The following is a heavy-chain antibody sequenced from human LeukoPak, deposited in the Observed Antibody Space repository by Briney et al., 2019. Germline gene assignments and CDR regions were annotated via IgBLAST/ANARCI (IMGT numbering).Heavy chain of an antibody. CDR3: ARDGIGELFGGLQ. J-gene: IGHJ4*02. CDR1: GGTFSSYA. D-gene: IGHD3-10*01. V-gene: IGHV1-69*13. CDR2: IIPIFGTA. Sequence: GASVTVSCKASGGTFSSYAISWVRQAPGQGLEWMGGIIPIFGTANYAQKFQGRVTITADESTSTAYMELSSLRSEDTAVYYCARDGIGELFGGLQWGKGTLVTVSS.